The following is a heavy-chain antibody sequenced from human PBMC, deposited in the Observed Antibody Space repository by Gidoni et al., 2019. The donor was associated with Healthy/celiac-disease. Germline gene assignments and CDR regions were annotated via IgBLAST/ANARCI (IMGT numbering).Heavy chain of an antibody. D-gene: IGHD3-9*01. CDR2: MNPNSGNT. CDR1: GYTFTSYD. V-gene: IGHV1-8*01. CDR3: ARGRGLRYFDWLLSPYYYYGMDV. Sequence: QVQLVQSGAEVKKPGASVKVSCKASGYTFTSYDINWVRQATGQGLELMGWMNPNSGNTGYAQKFQGRVTMTRNTSISTAYMELSSLRSEDTAVYYCARGRGLRYFDWLLSPYYYYGMDVWGQGTTVTVSS. J-gene: IGHJ6*02.